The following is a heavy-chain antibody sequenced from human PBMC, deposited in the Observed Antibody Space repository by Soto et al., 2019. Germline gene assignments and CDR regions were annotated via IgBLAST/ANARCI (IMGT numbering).Heavy chain of an antibody. J-gene: IGHJ5*02. CDR1: GFTFSSYA. V-gene: IGHV3-23*01. CDR3: AKDKDGYNSYWFDP. Sequence: GGSLRLSCAASGFTFSSYAMSWVRQAPGKGLEWVSAISGSGGSTYYADSVKGRFTISRDNSKNTLYLQMNSLRAEDTAVYYCAKDKDGYNSYWFDPWGQGTLGTVPQ. CDR2: ISGSGGST. D-gene: IGHD5-12*01.